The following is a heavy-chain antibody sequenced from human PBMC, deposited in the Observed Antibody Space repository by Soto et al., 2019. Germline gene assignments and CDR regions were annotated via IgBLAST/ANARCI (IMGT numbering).Heavy chain of an antibody. Sequence: QVQLVQSGGGVVQPGRSLRLSCEVSGFNFRGYGMHWVRQAPGKGLEWVAITRHDGSNTYYADSVRGRFTISRDNSKNMLYLPMNRMRVDDTAVYYCAIDGVRMTTYFGYFDYWGQGTPINVSS. D-gene: IGHD4-17*01. CDR2: TRHDGSNT. J-gene: IGHJ4*02. V-gene: IGHV3-33*01. CDR1: GFNFRGYG. CDR3: AIDGVRMTTYFGYFDY.